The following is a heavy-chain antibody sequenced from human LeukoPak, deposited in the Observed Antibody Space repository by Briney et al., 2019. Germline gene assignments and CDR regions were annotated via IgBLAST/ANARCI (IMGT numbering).Heavy chain of an antibody. Sequence: PGGSLRLSCAASGFTFDDYAMHWVRQAPGKGLEWVSGISWNSGSIGYVDSVKGRFTISRDNAKNSLYLQMNSLRAEDTAVYYCARLCLYSYGYDYWGQGTLVTVSS. CDR1: GFTFDDYA. D-gene: IGHD5-18*01. J-gene: IGHJ4*02. CDR2: ISWNSGSI. CDR3: ARLCLYSYGYDY. V-gene: IGHV3-9*01.